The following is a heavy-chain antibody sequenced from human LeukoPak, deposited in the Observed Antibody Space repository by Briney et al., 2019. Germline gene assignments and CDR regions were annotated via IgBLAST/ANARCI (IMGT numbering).Heavy chain of an antibody. J-gene: IGHJ4*02. CDR1: AFTFSSYW. D-gene: IGHD4-23*01. V-gene: IGHV3-7*01. Sequence: PGGSLRLSCEASAFTFSSYWMSWVRQAPGKGLEWVANIKEDGSEINHVDSVKGRFTISRDNAKNSLFLQMNSLRVEDTAVYYCARDRGYSSFDYWGQGTLVTVSS. CDR2: IKEDGSEI. CDR3: ARDRGYSSFDY.